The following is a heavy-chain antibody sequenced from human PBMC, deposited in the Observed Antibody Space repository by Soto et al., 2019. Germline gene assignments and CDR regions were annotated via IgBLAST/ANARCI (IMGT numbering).Heavy chain of an antibody. Sequence: SETLSLTCAVYGGSVNGYYWSWIRQPPGKGLEWIGEINHTGGTHYNPSLKSRVTMSVDTSKNQFSLRLSSVTVADTAIYYCATRITVFGLLIPPFDPWGQGTQVTVSS. CDR2: INHTGGT. CDR1: GGSVNGYY. V-gene: IGHV4-34*01. J-gene: IGHJ5*02. D-gene: IGHD3-3*01. CDR3: ATRITVFGLLIPPFDP.